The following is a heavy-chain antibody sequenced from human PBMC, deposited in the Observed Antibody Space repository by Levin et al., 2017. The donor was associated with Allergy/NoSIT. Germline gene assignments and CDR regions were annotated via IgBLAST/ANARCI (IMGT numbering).Heavy chain of an antibody. J-gene: IGHJ5*02. CDR3: ARGFYYGSGSYYNWVYNWFDP. CDR2: IIPIFGTA. Sequence: SVKVSCKASGGTFSSYAISWVRQAPGQGLEWMGGIIPIFGTANYAQKFQGRVTITADESTSTAYMELSSLRSEDTAVYYCARGFYYGSGSYYNWVYNWFDPWGQGTLVTVSS. CDR1: GGTFSSYA. V-gene: IGHV1-69*13. D-gene: IGHD3-10*01.